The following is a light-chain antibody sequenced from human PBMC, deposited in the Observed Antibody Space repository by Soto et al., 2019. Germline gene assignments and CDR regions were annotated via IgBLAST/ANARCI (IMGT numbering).Light chain of an antibody. CDR3: QQSSNWPPSIT. V-gene: IGKV3D-20*02. J-gene: IGKJ5*01. CDR2: GAS. Sequence: EIVLTQSPNTLSSSPGERATMSCRASQSVSRDYLVWYQQKPGQAPRLLIYGASNRATGIPARFSGSGSGTDFTLTIRRLEPEDFAVYYCQQSSNWPPSITFGDGRRLEIK. CDR1: QSVSRDY.